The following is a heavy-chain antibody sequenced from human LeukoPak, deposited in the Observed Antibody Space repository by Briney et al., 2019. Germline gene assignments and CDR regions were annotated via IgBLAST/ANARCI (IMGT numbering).Heavy chain of an antibody. CDR3: AKDAGPFFGDSYFSGMDV. CDR2: ISHSGGGT. CDR1: GLTFSNYA. V-gene: IGHV3-23*01. J-gene: IGHJ6*02. Sequence: GGSLRFSGAASGLTFSNYAMNWVRQAPGQGLEWVSTISHSGGGTYFADSVKGRSTIPRDNSENTLYLQRISLTPEETAIYSCAKDAGPFFGDSYFSGMDVWGQGTTVTVSS. D-gene: IGHD2/OR15-2a*01.